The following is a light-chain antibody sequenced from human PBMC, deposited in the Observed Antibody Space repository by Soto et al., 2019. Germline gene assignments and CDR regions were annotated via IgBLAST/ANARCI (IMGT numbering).Light chain of an antibody. Sequence: DIQMTQSPSTLSASVVAIVTITCRASQSVRSWLAWYQQKPGRAPKFLIYDASSLESGVPSRFSGSGSGTEFTLTISNLQPDDFATYYCQKYDNYPLNFGGGTKGDIK. CDR1: QSVRSW. J-gene: IGKJ4*01. V-gene: IGKV1-5*01. CDR2: DAS. CDR3: QKYDNYPLN.